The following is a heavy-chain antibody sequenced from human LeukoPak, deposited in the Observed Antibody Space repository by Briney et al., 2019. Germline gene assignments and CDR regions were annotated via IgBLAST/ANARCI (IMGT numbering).Heavy chain of an antibody. J-gene: IGHJ4*02. CDR3: ARAYGSGTYWFDY. CDR1: GFTFSDYY. CDR2: ISTSGSNI. V-gene: IGHV3-11*04. Sequence: GGSLRLSCAASGFTFSDYYMSWIRQAPGKGLEWISYISTSGSNIHYADSVKGRFTISRDNAENSVYLQMNRLRDEDTAIYYCARAYGSGTYWFDYWGQGTLVTVSS. D-gene: IGHD3-10*01.